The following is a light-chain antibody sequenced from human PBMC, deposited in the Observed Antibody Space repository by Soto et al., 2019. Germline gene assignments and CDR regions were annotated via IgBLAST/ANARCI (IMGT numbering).Light chain of an antibody. V-gene: IGLV4-69*01. CDR2: VNSDGSH. Sequence: QTVVTQSPSASASLGASVKLTCTLSSGHSSYAIAWHQQQPEKGPRYLMKVNSDGSHSKGDGIPDRFSGSSSGAERYLTISRLQSEDEADYYCQTWGTGPWVFGGGTKLTVL. CDR3: QTWGTGPWV. J-gene: IGLJ3*02. CDR1: SGHSSYA.